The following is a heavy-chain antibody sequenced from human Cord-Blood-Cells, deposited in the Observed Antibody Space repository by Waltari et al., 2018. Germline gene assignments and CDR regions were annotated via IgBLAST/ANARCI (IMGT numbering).Heavy chain of an antibody. CDR1: GFPFSSYA. D-gene: IGHD4-17*01. CDR3: AKINGDLDY. J-gene: IGHJ4*02. Sequence: EVQLLESGGGLVQPGGSLRLSCAASGFPFSSYAMSWVRQAPGKGVGWVSAISGSGGSTYYADSGKGRFTISRDNSKNTLYLQMNSLRAEDTAVYYCAKINGDLDYWGQGTLVTVSS. CDR2: ISGSGGST. V-gene: IGHV3-23*01.